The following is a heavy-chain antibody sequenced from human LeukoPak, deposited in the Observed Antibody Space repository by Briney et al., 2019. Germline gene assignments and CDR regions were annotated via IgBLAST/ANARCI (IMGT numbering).Heavy chain of an antibody. Sequence: RGSLRLSCAASGFTFSSYGMHWVRQAPGKGLEWVAVIWYDGSNKYYADSVKGRFTISRDNSKNTLYLQMNSLRAEDTAVYYCARDRGSWSQYGMDVWGQGTTVTVSS. V-gene: IGHV3-33*01. CDR1: GFTFSSYG. D-gene: IGHD6-13*01. CDR3: ARDRGSWSQYGMDV. CDR2: IWYDGSNK. J-gene: IGHJ6*02.